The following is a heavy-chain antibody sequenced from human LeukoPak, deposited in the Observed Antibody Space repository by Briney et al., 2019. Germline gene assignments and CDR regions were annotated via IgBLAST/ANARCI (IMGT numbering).Heavy chain of an antibody. Sequence: ASVKVSCKASGYTLTRYFVHWVRQAPGQGLEWMGIINPNGGSTSYPQKFQGRVTMTRDTSTNTVYMELSSLKSEDTAVYYCATVGGYDYSKRGHDAFDIWGQGTMVTVSS. CDR2: INPNGGST. V-gene: IGHV1-46*01. D-gene: IGHD4-11*01. CDR1: GYTLTRYF. J-gene: IGHJ3*02. CDR3: ATVGGYDYSKRGHDAFDI.